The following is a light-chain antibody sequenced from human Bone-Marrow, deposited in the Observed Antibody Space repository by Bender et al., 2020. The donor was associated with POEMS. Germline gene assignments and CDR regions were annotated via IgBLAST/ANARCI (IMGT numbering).Light chain of an antibody. CDR1: GSDIGGYEY. J-gene: IGLJ3*02. CDR2: GVN. V-gene: IGLV2-8*01. CDR3: CSSADNSVWV. Sequence: QSALTQPPSASGSPGQSVTISCTGTGSDIGGYEYVSWYQQHPGKAPKFLIYGVNKRPSGVPDRFSGSKSGYTASLTITGLQAEDEADYYCCSSADNSVWVFGGGTKLTVL.